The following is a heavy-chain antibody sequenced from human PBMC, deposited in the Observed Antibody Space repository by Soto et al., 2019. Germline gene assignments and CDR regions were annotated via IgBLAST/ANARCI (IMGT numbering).Heavy chain of an antibody. CDR3: ARQAYYGSGTYYSDS. CDR1: GYNFISFW. J-gene: IGHJ4*02. V-gene: IGHV5-51*01. Sequence: PGESLKISCETSGYNFISFWIAWVRQMPGKGLEWMGLIYPGDSDTTYSPAFQGQVTISVDRSTKTAYLQWSSLKASDTAMYYCARQAYYGSGTYYSDSRGQGTLVTVSS. CDR2: IYPGDSDT. D-gene: IGHD3-10*01.